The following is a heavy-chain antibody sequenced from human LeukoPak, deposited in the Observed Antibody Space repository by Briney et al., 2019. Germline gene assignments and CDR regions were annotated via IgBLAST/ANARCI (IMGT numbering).Heavy chain of an antibody. Sequence: GGSLRLSCAASGFTFSSYSMNWVRQAPGKGLEWVSSISSSSSYIHYADSVKGRFTISRHSSKNTLYLQMNSLRAEDTAVYYCARDLRGGNFDYWGQGTLVTVSS. CDR1: GFTFSSYS. D-gene: IGHD2-15*01. V-gene: IGHV3-21*04. CDR3: ARDLRGGNFDY. CDR2: ISSSSSYI. J-gene: IGHJ4*02.